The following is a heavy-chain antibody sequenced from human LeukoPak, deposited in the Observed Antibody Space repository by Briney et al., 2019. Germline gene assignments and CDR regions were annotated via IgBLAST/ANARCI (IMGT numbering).Heavy chain of an antibody. Sequence: GGSLRLSCAASGFTFSSYAMHWVRQAPGKGLEWVAVISYDGSNKYYADSVKGRFTISRDNSKNTLYLQINSLRAEDTAVSYCARLGYCSGGRCYRAFDIWGQGTMVTVSS. D-gene: IGHD2-15*01. CDR3: ARLGYCSGGRCYRAFDI. CDR1: GFTFSSYA. CDR2: ISYDGSNK. V-gene: IGHV3-30*14. J-gene: IGHJ3*02.